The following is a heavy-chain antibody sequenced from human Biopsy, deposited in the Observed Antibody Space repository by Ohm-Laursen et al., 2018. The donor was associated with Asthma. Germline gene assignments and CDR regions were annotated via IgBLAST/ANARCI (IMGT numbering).Heavy chain of an antibody. V-gene: IGHV3-30*03. D-gene: IGHD3-22*01. CDR3: ARQSGQDYGDSSGFDI. CDR2: VSSDGHNK. J-gene: IGHJ3*02. Sequence: SLRLSCTASGFVFSQCGMHWVRQGPGKGPEWVALVSSDGHNKYYGDSVKGRFTISRDNSRNRLYLQINRLTVEDSAVYFCARQSGQDYGDSSGFDIWGQGTKVAVSS. CDR1: GFVFSQCG.